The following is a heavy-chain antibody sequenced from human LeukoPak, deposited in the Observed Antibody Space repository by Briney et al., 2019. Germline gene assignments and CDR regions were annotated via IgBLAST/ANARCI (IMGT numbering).Heavy chain of an antibody. CDR1: GFSFSSYW. V-gene: IGHV3-7*04. CDR3: ARNGYYYGMDV. Sequence: GRSLRLSCAASGFSFSSYWMSWVRQTPGKGVEWVAKMKPDGSEKQFVASVKGRFTISRDNAKNSLYLQMNSLRAEDTAVYYCARNGYYYGMDVWGQGTTVTVSS. J-gene: IGHJ6*02. CDR2: MKPDGSEK.